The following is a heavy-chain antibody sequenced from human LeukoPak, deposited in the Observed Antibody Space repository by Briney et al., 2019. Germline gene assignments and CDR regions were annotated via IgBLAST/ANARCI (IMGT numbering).Heavy chain of an antibody. J-gene: IGHJ4*02. D-gene: IGHD2/OR15-2a*01. V-gene: IGHV3-53*05. CDR2: IYSGGST. CDR3: AKVGRNYYFFFDY. Sequence: GGSLRLSCAASGFTVSSNYMSWVRQAPGKGLEWVSVIYSGGSTYYADSVKGRFTISRDNSKNTLYLQMNSLRAEDTAVYYCAKVGRNYYFFFDYWGQGTLVTVSS. CDR1: GFTVSSNY.